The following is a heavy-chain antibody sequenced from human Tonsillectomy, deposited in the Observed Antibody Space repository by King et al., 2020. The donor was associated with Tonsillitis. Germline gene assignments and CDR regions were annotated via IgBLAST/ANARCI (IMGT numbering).Heavy chain of an antibody. J-gene: IGHJ3*02. CDR2: IIPIFGTA. CDR3: ARDRVVRGVIITAFDI. V-gene: IGHV1-69*01. CDR1: GGTFSSYA. D-gene: IGHD3-10*01. Sequence: QVQLVESGAEVKKPGSSVKVSCKASGGTFSSYAISWVRQAPGQGLEWMGGIIPIFGTANYAQKFQGRVTITADESTSTAYMELSSLRSEDTAVYYCARDRVVRGVIITAFDIWGQGTMVTVSS.